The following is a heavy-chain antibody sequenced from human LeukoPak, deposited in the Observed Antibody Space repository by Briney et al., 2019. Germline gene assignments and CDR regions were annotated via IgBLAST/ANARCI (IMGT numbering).Heavy chain of an antibody. CDR1: GFTFSSYE. CDR3: ARGARVRARYFDY. V-gene: IGHV3-48*03. Sequence: GGSLRLSCAASGFTFSSYEMKWVRQAPGKGLEWVSYISSSASTKYYADSVKGRFTISRDNTKNSLYLQMNSLRAEDTAVEYYARGARVRARYFDYWGQGTLVTVSS. D-gene: IGHD3-10*01. CDR2: ISSSASTK. J-gene: IGHJ4*02.